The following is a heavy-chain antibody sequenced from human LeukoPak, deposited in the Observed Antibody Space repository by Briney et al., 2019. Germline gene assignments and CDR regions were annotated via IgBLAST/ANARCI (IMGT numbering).Heavy chain of an antibody. Sequence: PGGSLRLSCAASGFTVSSNYMSWVRQAPGKGLEWVSVIYSGGSTYYADSVKGRFTISRDNSKNTLYLQMNSLRAEDTAVYYCARDPCSSTSCYTGDYWGQGTLVTVSS. CDR2: IYSGGST. J-gene: IGHJ4*02. CDR3: ARDPCSSTSCYTGDY. CDR1: GFTVSSNY. D-gene: IGHD2-2*02. V-gene: IGHV3-66*01.